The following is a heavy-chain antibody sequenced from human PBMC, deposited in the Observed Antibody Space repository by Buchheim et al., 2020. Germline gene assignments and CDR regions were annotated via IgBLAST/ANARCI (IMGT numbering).Heavy chain of an antibody. V-gene: IGHV3-23*01. J-gene: IGHJ6*02. CDR1: GFTFSSYP. D-gene: IGHD2-8*02. Sequence: EVQLLESGGGLVQPGGSPRLSCAASGFTFSSYPMSWVRQAPGKGLEWVSAISGSGAGTSYADSVKGRFTMSRDNSKNTLYLQVNSLRAEDTAAYYCARVSVRDYWYDGMDVWGQGTT. CDR3: ARVSVRDYWYDGMDV. CDR2: ISGSGAGT.